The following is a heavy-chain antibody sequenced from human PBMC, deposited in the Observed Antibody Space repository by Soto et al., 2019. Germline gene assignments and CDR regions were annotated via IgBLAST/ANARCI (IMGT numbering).Heavy chain of an antibody. V-gene: IGHV3-11*01. D-gene: IGHD3-9*01. Sequence: QVPLVESGGGLVKPGGSLRLSCAASGFTLSDYYMTWIRQAPGKGLEWVSDISISGTTIHYADSVRGRFTISRDNAKNSLWLQMNTLRAEDTAVYYCARFRGDGYYNCWGQGTLGTVSS. J-gene: IGHJ4*02. CDR3: ARFRGDGYYNC. CDR2: ISISGTTI. CDR1: GFTLSDYY.